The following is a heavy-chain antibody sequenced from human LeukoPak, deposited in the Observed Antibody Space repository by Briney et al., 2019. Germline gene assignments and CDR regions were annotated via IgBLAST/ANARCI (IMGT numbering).Heavy chain of an antibody. J-gene: IGHJ6*03. V-gene: IGHV4-39*07. CDR3: ARGVWAAAVRAEELWYYYMDV. Sequence: KPSETLSLTCTVSGGSISSSSYYWGRIRQPPGKGLEWIGSIYYSGSTYYNPSLKSRVTISVDTSKDQFSLKLSSVTAADTAVYYCARGVWAAAVRAEELWYYYMDVWGKGTTVTISS. CDR2: IYYSGST. CDR1: GGSISSSSYY. D-gene: IGHD6-13*01.